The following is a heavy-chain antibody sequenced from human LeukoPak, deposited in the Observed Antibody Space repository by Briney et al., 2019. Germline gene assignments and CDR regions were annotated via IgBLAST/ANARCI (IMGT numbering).Heavy chain of an antibody. J-gene: IGHJ4*02. CDR1: GFTFSSYS. V-gene: IGHV3-21*01. CDR2: ISSSSYI. D-gene: IGHD1-20*01. CDR3: AREKITGDNFDY. Sequence: PGGSLRLSCAASGFTFSSYSMNWVRQAPGKGLEWVSSISSSSYIYYADSVKGRFTISRDNAKNSLYLQMNSLRAEDTAVYYCAREKITGDNFDYWGQGTLVTVSS.